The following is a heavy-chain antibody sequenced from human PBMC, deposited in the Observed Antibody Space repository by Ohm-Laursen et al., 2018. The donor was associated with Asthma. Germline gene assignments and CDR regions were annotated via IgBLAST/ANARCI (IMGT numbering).Heavy chain of an antibody. V-gene: IGHV3-53*01. Sequence: SLRLSCAASGFTVGSDYMTWVRQAPGKGLEWVSAIYSGGTTYYADSVRGRFTISRDNSKNTLYLQMNSLRAEDTAVYYCAKVGLTYYNAMDVWGQGTTVTVSS. CDR3: AKVGLTYYNAMDV. D-gene: IGHD4/OR15-4a*01. CDR1: GFTVGSDY. J-gene: IGHJ6*02. CDR2: IYSGGTT.